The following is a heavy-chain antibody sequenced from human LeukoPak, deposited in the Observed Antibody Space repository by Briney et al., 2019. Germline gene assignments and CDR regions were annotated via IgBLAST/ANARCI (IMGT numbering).Heavy chain of an antibody. Sequence: SETLSLTCAVYGGSFSGYYWSWIRQPPGEGLEWIGEINHSGSTNYNPSLKSLVTISVDTSKNQFSLKLSSVTAADTAVYYCARRHYSNSSFDYWGQGTLVTVSS. CDR1: GGSFSGYY. CDR2: INHSGST. D-gene: IGHD4-11*01. J-gene: IGHJ4*02. CDR3: ARRHYSNSSFDY. V-gene: IGHV4-34*01.